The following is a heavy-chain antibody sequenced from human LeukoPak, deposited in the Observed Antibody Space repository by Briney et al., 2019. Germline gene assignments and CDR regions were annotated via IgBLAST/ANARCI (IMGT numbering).Heavy chain of an antibody. J-gene: IGHJ4*02. CDR3: ARDPYCSGGSCYSSGWFDY. CDR1: GFTFSTYD. CDR2: ISSSGNYI. V-gene: IGHV3-21*01. Sequence: GGSLRLSCAASGFTFSTYDMNWVRQAPGKGLEWVSSISSSGNYIYYADSVKGRFTIPRDNAKNSLYLQMNSLRAEDTAVYYCARDPYCSGGSCYSSGWFDYWGQGTLVTVSS. D-gene: IGHD2-15*01.